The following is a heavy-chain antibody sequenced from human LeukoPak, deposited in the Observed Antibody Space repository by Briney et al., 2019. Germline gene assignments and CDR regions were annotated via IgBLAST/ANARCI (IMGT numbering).Heavy chain of an antibody. V-gene: IGHV1-18*01. CDR3: ARVRGLRDLTGWYFDL. D-gene: IGHD5-12*01. J-gene: IGHJ2*01. CDR1: GYTFTSYG. CDR2: ISAYNGNT. Sequence: ASVKVSCKASGYTFTSYGISWVRQAPGQGLEWMGWISAYNGNTNYAQKLQGRVTMTTDTSTSTAYMELRSLRSDDTAVYYCARVRGLRDLTGWYFDLWGRGTLVTVSS.